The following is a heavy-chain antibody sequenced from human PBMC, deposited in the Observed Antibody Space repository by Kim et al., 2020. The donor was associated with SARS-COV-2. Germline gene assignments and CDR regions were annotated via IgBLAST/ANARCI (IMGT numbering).Heavy chain of an antibody. Sequence: ASVKVSCKAAGYAVSAYGISWVRQAPGQGLQWMGWIGIYTGDTNTNYPENFQGRISMTADASTNTFYMELRSLTSDDTAVYFCARDHGHKDLDYWGQGTL. CDR1: GYAVSAYG. CDR2: IGIYTGDTNT. CDR3: ARDHGHKDLDY. J-gene: IGHJ4*02. V-gene: IGHV1-18*01.